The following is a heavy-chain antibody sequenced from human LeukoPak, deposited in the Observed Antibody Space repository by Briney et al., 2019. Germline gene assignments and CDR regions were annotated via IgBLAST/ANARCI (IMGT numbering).Heavy chain of an antibody. J-gene: IGHJ4*02. CDR1: GGSFSGYY. Sequence: SETLSLTCAVYGGSFSGYYWSWIRQPPGKGLEWIGEINHSGSTNYNPSLKSRVTISVDTSKNQFSLKLSSVTAADTAVYYCASGEYSSSSRDYWGQGTLVTVSS. D-gene: IGHD6-6*01. CDR3: ASGEYSSSSRDY. CDR2: INHSGST. V-gene: IGHV4-34*01.